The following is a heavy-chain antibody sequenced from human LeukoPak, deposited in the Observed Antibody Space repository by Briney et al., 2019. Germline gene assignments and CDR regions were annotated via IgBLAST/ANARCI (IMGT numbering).Heavy chain of an antibody. J-gene: IGHJ4*02. D-gene: IGHD3-16*01. CDR2: ISAYNGNT. V-gene: IGHV1-18*01. CDR1: GYTFTSYG. Sequence: ASVKVSCKASGYTFTSYGISWVRQAPGQGREWMGGISAYNGNTNYAQKLQGRVTMTTDTSTSAAYMELRSLRSDDTAVYYCARAGYVWGSYTSDYWGQGTLVTVSS. CDR3: ARAGYVWGSYTSDY.